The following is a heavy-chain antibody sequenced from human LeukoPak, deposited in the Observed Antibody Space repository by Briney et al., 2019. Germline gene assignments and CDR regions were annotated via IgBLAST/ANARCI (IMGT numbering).Heavy chain of an antibody. J-gene: IGHJ4*02. D-gene: IGHD3-22*01. CDR3: ARDNPPYYYDSSGYLPLDY. V-gene: IGHV1-2*02. Sequence: ASVKVSCKASGYTFTGYYMHWVRQAPGQGLEWMGWINPNSGGTNYAQKFQGRVTMTRDTSISTAYMELSRLRSDDTAVYYCARDNPPYYYDSSGYLPLDYWGQGTLVTVSS. CDR1: GYTFTGYY. CDR2: INPNSGGT.